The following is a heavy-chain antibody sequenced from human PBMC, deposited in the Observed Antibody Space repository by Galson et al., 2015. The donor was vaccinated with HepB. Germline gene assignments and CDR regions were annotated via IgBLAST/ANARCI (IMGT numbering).Heavy chain of an antibody. CDR2: INHSGST. CDR1: GGSFSGYY. V-gene: IGHV4-34*01. CDR3: ARGGRWFGAKFDY. D-gene: IGHD3-10*01. Sequence: ETLSLTCAVYGGSFSGYYWSWIRQPPGKGLEWIGEINHSGSTNYNPSLKSRVTISVDTSKNQFSLKLSSVTAADTAVYYCARGGRWFGAKFDYWGQGTLVTVSS. J-gene: IGHJ4*02.